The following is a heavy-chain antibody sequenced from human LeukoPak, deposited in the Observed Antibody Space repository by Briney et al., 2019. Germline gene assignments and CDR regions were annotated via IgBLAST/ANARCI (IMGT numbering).Heavy chain of an antibody. D-gene: IGHD2-15*01. CDR3: VSKSSDY. J-gene: IGHJ4*02. Sequence: GGSLRLSCAASGFTFSNYAMTWVRQAPGKGLEWVSAVSGSGSSTYYADSVKGRFTISRDNSKNTLYLQMNSLRAEDTAVNYCVSKSSDYWGQGTLVTVSS. CDR2: VSGSGSST. CDR1: GFTFSNYA. V-gene: IGHV3-23*01.